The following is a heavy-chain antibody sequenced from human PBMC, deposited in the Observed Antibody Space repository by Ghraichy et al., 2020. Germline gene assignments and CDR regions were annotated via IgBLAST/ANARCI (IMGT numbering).Heavy chain of an antibody. V-gene: IGHV4-34*01. Sequence: ESLRLSCAVYGGSFSGYYWSWIRQPPGKGLEWIGEINHSGSTNYNPSLKSRVTISVDTSKNQFSLKLSSVTAADTAVYYCARARAIPSSWFGEFHYFDYWGQGTLVTVSS. CDR2: INHSGST. CDR1: GGSFSGYY. D-gene: IGHD3-10*01. J-gene: IGHJ4*02. CDR3: ARARAIPSSWFGEFHYFDY.